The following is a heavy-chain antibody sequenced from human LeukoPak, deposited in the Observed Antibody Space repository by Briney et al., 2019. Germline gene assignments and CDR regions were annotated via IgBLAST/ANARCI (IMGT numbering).Heavy chain of an antibody. Sequence: PGGSLRLSCAASGFTFSTYVMHWVRQAPGKGLEWVAVISYDGSNIYYVDSVKGRFTISRDNSKNTLYLQMNSLRADDTAVYYCARVAYSGYDYEDYWGQGTLVTVSS. D-gene: IGHD5-12*01. CDR3: ARVAYSGYDYEDY. J-gene: IGHJ4*02. CDR1: GFTFSTYV. CDR2: ISYDGSNI. V-gene: IGHV3-30*03.